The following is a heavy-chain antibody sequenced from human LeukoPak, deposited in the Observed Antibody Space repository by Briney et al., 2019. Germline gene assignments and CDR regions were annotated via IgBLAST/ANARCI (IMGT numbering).Heavy chain of an antibody. J-gene: IGHJ4*02. D-gene: IGHD3-22*01. CDR2: IYYSGST. V-gene: IGHV4-39*01. Sequence: PSETLSLTCTVSGGSIRSSYYYWGWIRQPPGKGLEWIGSIYYSGSTYYNPSLKSRVTISVDTSKNQFSLKLTSVTAADTAVYYCARRGYDSSGYYIVYWGQGTLVTVSS. CDR3: ARRGYDSSGYYIVY. CDR1: GGSIRSSYYY.